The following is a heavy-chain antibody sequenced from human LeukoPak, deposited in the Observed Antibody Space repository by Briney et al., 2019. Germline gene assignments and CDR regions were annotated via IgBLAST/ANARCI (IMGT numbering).Heavy chain of an antibody. CDR2: HKHDETT. V-gene: IGHV4-34*01. D-gene: IGHD1-26*01. J-gene: IGHJ5*02. CDR1: GGSFSGYY. CDR3: ARNSGSYLYNWFDP. Sequence: PSETLSLTCAVYGGSFSGYYWSWIRQPPGKGLEWIEEHKHDETTNYTPSLKSRVTRSVDTSKNQFSLKLSSVTAADTAVYYWARNSGSYLYNWFDPWGQGTLVTVSS.